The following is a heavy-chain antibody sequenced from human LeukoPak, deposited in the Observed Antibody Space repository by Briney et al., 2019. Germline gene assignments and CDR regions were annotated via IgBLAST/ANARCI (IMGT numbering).Heavy chain of an antibody. CDR3: ARGGSTTTVDTLLDY. J-gene: IGHJ4*02. V-gene: IGHV3-11*01. CDR2: ISSSGSTI. D-gene: IGHD4-23*01. CDR1: GFTFSDYY. Sequence: GGSLRLSCAVSGFTFSDYYMSWTRQAPGKGLEWVSYISSSGSTIRYADSVKGRFTISRDNAKKSLYLQMSSLRAEDTAVYYCARGGSTTTVDTLLDYWGQGTLVTVSS.